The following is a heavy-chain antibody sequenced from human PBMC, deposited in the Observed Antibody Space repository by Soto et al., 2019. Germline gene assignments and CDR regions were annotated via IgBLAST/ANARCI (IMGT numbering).Heavy chain of an antibody. CDR3: ARSEIVAAGPGPFAY. CDR2: ITSGADYK. CDR1: GFTFSVYT. J-gene: IGHJ4*02. D-gene: IGHD6-13*01. Sequence: GGSLRLSCTASGFTFSVYTVNWVRQAPGKGLEWVSSITSGADYKYYADSVRGRFTISRDDTNKSLYLQMNSLRAEDTAVYYCARSEIVAAGPGPFAYWGQGCLVTVSS. V-gene: IGHV3-21*01.